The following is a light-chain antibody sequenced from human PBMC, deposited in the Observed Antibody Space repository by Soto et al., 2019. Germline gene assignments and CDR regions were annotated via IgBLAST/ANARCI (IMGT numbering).Light chain of an antibody. CDR3: QQYKTYWT. Sequence: DIQMTQSPSTLSASAGDSVTITCRASQSISGTWLAWYQQKPGKAPNLLIYRASSLESGVPSRFSGSGSGTEFTLTMSSLQPDDFSTYYCQQYKTYWTFGQGTKVEIK. J-gene: IGKJ1*01. V-gene: IGKV1-5*03. CDR1: QSISGTW. CDR2: RAS.